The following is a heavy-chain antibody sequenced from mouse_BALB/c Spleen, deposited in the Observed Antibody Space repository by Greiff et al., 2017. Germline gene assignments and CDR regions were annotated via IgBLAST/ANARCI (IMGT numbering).Heavy chain of an antibody. D-gene: IGHD4-1*01. CDR1: GYTFTSYW. J-gene: IGHJ4*01. Sequence: QVQLQQSGAELAKPGASVKMSCKASGYTFTSYWMHWVKQRPGQGLEWIGYINPSTGYTEYNQKFKDKATLTADKSSSTAYMQLSSLTSEDSAVYYCARSKLGEDAMDYWGQGTSVTVSS. CDR3: ARSKLGEDAMDY. V-gene: IGHV1-7*01. CDR2: INPSTGYT.